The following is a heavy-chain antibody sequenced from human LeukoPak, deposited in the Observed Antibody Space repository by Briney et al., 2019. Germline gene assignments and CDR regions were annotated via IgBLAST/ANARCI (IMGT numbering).Heavy chain of an antibody. D-gene: IGHD6-13*01. CDR1: GGSISSGSYY. J-gene: IGHJ4*02. CDR3: ARHPGIAALIDY. Sequence: SQTLSLTCTVSGGSISSGSYYWSWIRQPAGKGLGWIGRIYTSGSTNYNPSLKSRVTISVDTSKNQFSLKLSSVTAADTAVYYCARHPGIAALIDYWGQGTLDTVSS. CDR2: IYTSGST. V-gene: IGHV4-61*02.